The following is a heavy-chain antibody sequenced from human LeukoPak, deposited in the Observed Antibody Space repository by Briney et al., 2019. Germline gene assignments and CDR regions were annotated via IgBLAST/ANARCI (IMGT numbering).Heavy chain of an antibody. CDR1: GFTFSSYG. D-gene: IGHD3-22*01. CDR2: ISSSSSYI. V-gene: IGHV3-21*01. J-gene: IGHJ3*02. CDR3: ARAYDSSGYWTDDAFDI. Sequence: GGSLRLSCAASGFTFSSYGMNWVRQAPGKGLEWVSSISSSSSYIYYADSVKGRFTISRDNAKNSLYLQMNSLRAEDTAVYYCARAYDSSGYWTDDAFDIWGQGTMVTVSS.